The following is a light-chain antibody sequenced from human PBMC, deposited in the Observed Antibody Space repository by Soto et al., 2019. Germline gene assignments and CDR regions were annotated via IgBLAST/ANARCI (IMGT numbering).Light chain of an antibody. CDR3: QQYVIYPRT. CDR2: KAS. V-gene: IGKV1-5*03. CDR1: QSISSW. Sequence: DIQMTQSPSTLSASVGDRVTITCRASQSISSWLAWYQQKPGKAPKLLIYKASSLESGVPSRFSGSGSGTEFTLTISSLQPDDFATYDCQQYVIYPRTFGQGTKVEVK. J-gene: IGKJ1*01.